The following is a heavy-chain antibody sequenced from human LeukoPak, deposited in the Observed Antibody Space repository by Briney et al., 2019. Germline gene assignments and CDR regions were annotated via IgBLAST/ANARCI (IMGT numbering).Heavy chain of an antibody. D-gene: IGHD3-3*01. CDR3: ARGHDSIKTFGEVIKSRTRWFDP. CDR1: GGSISSYY. CDR2: IYTSGST. Sequence: SETLSLTCTVSGGSISSYYWSWIRQPAGKGLEWIGRIYTSGSTYDNPSLKSRVTISVDTSKNQFFLKLSSVTAADTAVYYCARGHDSIKTFGEVIKSRTRWFDPWGQGTLVTVSS. V-gene: IGHV4-4*07. J-gene: IGHJ5*02.